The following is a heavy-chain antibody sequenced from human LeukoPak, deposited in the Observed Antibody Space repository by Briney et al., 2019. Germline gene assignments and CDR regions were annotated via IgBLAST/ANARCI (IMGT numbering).Heavy chain of an antibody. V-gene: IGHV1-69*04. CDR2: IIPILGIA. D-gene: IGHD6-19*01. Sequence: SVKVSCKASGGTFSSYAISWVRQAPGQGLEWMGRIIPILGIANYAQKFQGRVTITADKSTSTAYMELSSLRSEDTAVYYCASHVGGSGRSYWGQGTLVTVCS. CDR3: ASHVGGSGRSY. J-gene: IGHJ4*02. CDR1: GGTFSSYA.